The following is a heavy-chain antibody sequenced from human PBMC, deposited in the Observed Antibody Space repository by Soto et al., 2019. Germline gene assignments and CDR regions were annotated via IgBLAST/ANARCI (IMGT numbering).Heavy chain of an antibody. J-gene: IGHJ6*02. CDR3: AHRGGLTGPGLLMNYYYYGMDV. Sequence: GSGPTLVNPTQTLTLTCTFSGFSLSTSGVGVGWIRQPPGKALEWLALIYWNDDKRYSPSLKSRLTITKDTSKNQVVLTMTNMDPVDTATYYCAHRGGLTGPGLLMNYYYYGMDVWGQGTTVTVSS. CDR2: IYWNDDK. CDR1: GFSLSTSGVG. V-gene: IGHV2-5*01. D-gene: IGHD1-20*01.